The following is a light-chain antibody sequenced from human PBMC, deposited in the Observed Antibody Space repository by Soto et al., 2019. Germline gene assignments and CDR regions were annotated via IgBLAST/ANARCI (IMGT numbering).Light chain of an antibody. J-gene: IGLJ1*01. CDR3: SSYAGSSNV. V-gene: IGLV2-8*01. Sequence: QSALTQPPSASVSPGQSVAISCTGTSSDVGGYNYVSWYQQHPGKAPKLMIYEVNKRPSGVPDRFSSSKSGNTASLTVSGLQAEDEADYYCSSYAGSSNVFGTGTKVTVL. CDR1: SSDVGGYNY. CDR2: EVN.